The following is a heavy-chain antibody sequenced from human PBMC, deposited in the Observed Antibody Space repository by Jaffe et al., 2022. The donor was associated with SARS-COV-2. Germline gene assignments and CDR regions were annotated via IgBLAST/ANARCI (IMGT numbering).Heavy chain of an antibody. Sequence: EVQLVESGGGLVKPGGSLRLSCAASGFTFSSYSMNWVRQAPGKGLEWVSSISSSSSYIYYADSVKGRFTISRDNAKNSLYLQMNSLRAEDTAVYYCARLDARQYQLLYRDYYYYYGMDVWGQGTTVTVSS. D-gene: IGHD2-2*02. CDR3: ARLDARQYQLLYRDYYYYYGMDV. CDR2: ISSSSSYI. V-gene: IGHV3-21*01. CDR1: GFTFSSYS. J-gene: IGHJ6*02.